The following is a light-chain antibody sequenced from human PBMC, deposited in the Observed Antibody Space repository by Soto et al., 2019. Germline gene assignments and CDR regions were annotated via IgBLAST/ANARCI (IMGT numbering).Light chain of an antibody. CDR2: GAS. J-gene: IGKJ1*01. CDR1: QSVSSN. V-gene: IGKV3-20*01. Sequence: EIVMTQSPATLSVSPGERATLSCRASQSVSSNFAWYQQKPGQAPRLLIYGASSRATGIPDRFSGSGSGTDFTLTISRLEPEDFAVYYCQQYGSSPTFGQGTKVDIK. CDR3: QQYGSSPT.